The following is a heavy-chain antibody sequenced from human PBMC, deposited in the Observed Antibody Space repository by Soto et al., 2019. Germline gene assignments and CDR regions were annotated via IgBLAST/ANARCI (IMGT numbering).Heavy chain of an antibody. J-gene: IGHJ1*01. CDR2: ISGSGGST. V-gene: IGHV3-23*01. CDR1: GFTFSSYA. Sequence: GGSLRLSCAASGFTFSSYAMSWVRQAPGKGLEWVSAISGSGGSTYYADSVKGRFTISRDNSKNTLYLQMNSLRAEDTAVYYCAAAPLAEYFQHWGQGTLVTVSS. CDR3: AAAPLAEYFQH. D-gene: IGHD6-6*01.